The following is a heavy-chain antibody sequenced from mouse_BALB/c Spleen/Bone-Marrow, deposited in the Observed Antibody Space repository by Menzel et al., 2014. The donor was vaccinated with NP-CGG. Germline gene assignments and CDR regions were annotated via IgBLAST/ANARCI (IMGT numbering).Heavy chain of an antibody. J-gene: IGHJ2*01. CDR3: ARDYGSSYGGVDY. Sequence: QVQLQQSGPELVKPGASVKISCKASGYAFSSSWRNWVKQRPGQGLEWIGRIYPGDGDTNYNGKFKGKATLTADKSSSTAYMQLSSLTSVDSAVYFCARDYGSSYGGVDYWGQGTTLTVSS. V-gene: IGHV1-82*01. CDR2: IYPGDGDT. D-gene: IGHD1-1*01. CDR1: GYAFSSSW.